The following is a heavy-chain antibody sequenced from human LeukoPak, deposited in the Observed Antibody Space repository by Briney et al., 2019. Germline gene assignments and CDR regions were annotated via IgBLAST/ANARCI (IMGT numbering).Heavy chain of an antibody. J-gene: IGHJ5*02. CDR2: ILYSGTT. V-gene: IGHV4-59*02. D-gene: IGHD3-16*01. Sequence: SETLSLTCTVSGASVTSYYWNWIRQPPGKGLEWIGYILYSGTTNYNPSLNSRVTMTLDTSKNQFSLELSSVTAADTAVYYCARRIIARGLGQENWFDPWGQGILVTVSS. CDR3: ARRIIARGLGQENWFDP. CDR1: GASVTSYY.